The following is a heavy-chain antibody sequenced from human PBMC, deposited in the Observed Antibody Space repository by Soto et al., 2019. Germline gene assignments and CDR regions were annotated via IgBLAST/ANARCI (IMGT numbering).Heavy chain of an antibody. Sequence: EVQLVESGGGLVQPRGSLKLSCAASGFIVSGSALHWVRQASGKGLEWVGRILSKAGNYATAYPASMKGRFTISRDDSENTAFLQMNRLKTEHTAVYYCIRGGSPYYYDYWGQGTLVAVSS. CDR1: GFIVSGSA. CDR2: ILSKAGNYAT. CDR3: IRGGSPYYYDY. V-gene: IGHV3-73*01. J-gene: IGHJ4*02.